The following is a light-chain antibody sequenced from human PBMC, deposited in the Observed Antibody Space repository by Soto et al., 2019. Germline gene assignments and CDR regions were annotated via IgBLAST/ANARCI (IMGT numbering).Light chain of an antibody. CDR3: QQNYGTPGT. V-gene: IGKV1D-12*01. CDR2: GAT. Sequence: DIQMTQSPSYVYASVGDTVTFTCRASEDVSRWLGWYQQKPGRAPSLLIFGATSLQDGVPSRFSATESGTHFTLTINGVQPDDFATYYCQQNYGTPGTFGQGTKVDVK. J-gene: IGKJ1*01. CDR1: EDVSRW.